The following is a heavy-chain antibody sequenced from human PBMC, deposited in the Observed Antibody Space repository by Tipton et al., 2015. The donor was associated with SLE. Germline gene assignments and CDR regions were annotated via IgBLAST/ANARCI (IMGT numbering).Heavy chain of an antibody. CDR3: ARGWGPITMLGVVMIEDYYYGRDV. Sequence: QSGAEVKKPGASVKVSCKASGYTFTSYYMHWVRPAPGQGLEWMGIINPSGVSPSYAQKFQGRVTMTRDTSPSSVYMELSRRRSEDTAVYDCARGWGPITMLGVVMIEDYYYGRDVWGQGTTNT. V-gene: IGHV1-46*01. CDR1: GYTFTSYY. J-gene: IGHJ6*02. CDR2: INPSGVSP. D-gene: IGHD3-3*01.